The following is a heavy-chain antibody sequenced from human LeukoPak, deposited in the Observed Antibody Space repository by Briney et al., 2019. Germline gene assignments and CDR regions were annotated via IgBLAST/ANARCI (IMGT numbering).Heavy chain of an antibody. CDR1: GFTFSSYT. V-gene: IGHV3-30*04. J-gene: IGHJ5*02. CDR3: AKDHDFWSGYYSFNWFDP. D-gene: IGHD3-3*01. Sequence: GGSLRLSCAASGFTFSSYTMHWVRQTPGKGLEWVAVISDDGHGKVQYYADSVKGRFIISRDSSKNTLYLQMNSLRAEDTAVYYCAKDHDFWSGYYSFNWFDPWGQGTLVTVSS. CDR2: ISDDGHGKVQ.